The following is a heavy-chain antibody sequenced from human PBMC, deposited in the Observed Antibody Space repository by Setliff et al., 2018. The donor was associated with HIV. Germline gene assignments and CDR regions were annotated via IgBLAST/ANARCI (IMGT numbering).Heavy chain of an antibody. CDR3: ATSTSRFFWNGFYQGGFGSRNSHSFEN. CDR2: MHPNSGAT. D-gene: IGHD3-3*01. J-gene: IGHJ4*02. Sequence: ASVKVSCKTSGHTFTASYLHWVRQAPGQGLQWMGWMHPNSGATKYAQKFRDRVTLTGDTSISTASMELSSLKSDDTAMYYCATSTSRFFWNGFYQGGFGSRNSHSFENWGQGTLVTVSS. V-gene: IGHV1-2*02. CDR1: GHTFTASY.